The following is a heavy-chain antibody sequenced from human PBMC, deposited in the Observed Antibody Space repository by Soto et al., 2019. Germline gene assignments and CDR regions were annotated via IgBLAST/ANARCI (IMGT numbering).Heavy chain of an antibody. D-gene: IGHD2-15*01. Sequence: ASVKVSCKASGYTFTTYGISWVRQAPGQGLEWMGWISAYNGNTNYAQKLQGRVTMTTDTSTSTAYMGLRSLGSDDTAVYYCARYCSGGSCYHLNWFDPWGQGTLVTVSS. CDR1: GYTFTTYG. CDR3: ARYCSGGSCYHLNWFDP. CDR2: ISAYNGNT. J-gene: IGHJ5*02. V-gene: IGHV1-18*04.